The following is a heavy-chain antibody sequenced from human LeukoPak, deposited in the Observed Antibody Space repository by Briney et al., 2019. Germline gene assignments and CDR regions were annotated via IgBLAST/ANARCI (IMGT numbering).Heavy chain of an antibody. CDR3: ARPYCRGGSCTSFWDY. V-gene: IGHV1-2*02. J-gene: IGHJ4*02. CDR2: INPNSGGT. Sequence: ASVKVSCKASGYTFTGYDLHWVRQAPGQGLEWMGWINPNSGGTHYAQKFQGRVTMTRDTSSTTAYMELRWLRSDDTAVYYCARPYCRGGSCTSFWDYWGQGTLVTVSS. D-gene: IGHD2-15*01. CDR1: GYTFTGYD.